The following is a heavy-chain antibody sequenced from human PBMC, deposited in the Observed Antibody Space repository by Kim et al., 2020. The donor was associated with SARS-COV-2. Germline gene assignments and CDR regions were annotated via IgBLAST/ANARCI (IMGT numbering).Heavy chain of an antibody. V-gene: IGHV1-3*01. Sequence: QQSQGRVNITRHTSASTAYMELSSLRSEDTAVYYCARDTITIFGVAPFDYWGQGTLVTVSS. CDR3: ARDTITIFGVAPFDY. D-gene: IGHD3-3*01. J-gene: IGHJ4*02.